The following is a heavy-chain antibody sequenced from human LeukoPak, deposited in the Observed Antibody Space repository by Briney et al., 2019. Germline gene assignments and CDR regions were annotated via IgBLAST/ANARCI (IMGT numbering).Heavy chain of an antibody. CDR3: AKEGTARRGYGMDV. Sequence: GGSLRLSCAASGFTVSSNYMSWVRQAPGKGLEWVSAISGSGGSTYYADSVKGRFTISRDNSKNTLYLQMNSLRAEDTAVYYCAKEGTARRGYGMDVWGQGTTVTVSS. V-gene: IGHV3-23*01. J-gene: IGHJ6*02. CDR2: ISGSGGST. CDR1: GFTVSSNY. D-gene: IGHD6-6*01.